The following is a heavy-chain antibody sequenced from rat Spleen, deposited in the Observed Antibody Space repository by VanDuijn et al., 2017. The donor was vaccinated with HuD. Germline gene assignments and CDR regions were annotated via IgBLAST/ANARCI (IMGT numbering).Heavy chain of an antibody. CDR1: GFTFSDYN. Sequence: EVQLVESGGGLVQPGRSLKLSCAASGFTFSDYNMAWVRQAPKKGLEWVATIIYDGSRTYYRDSVKGRFTISRDNAKSSLYLQMDSLRSEDTATYYCARGYPGPRGDAWGQGGSVTVSS. V-gene: IGHV5S10*01. D-gene: IGHD1-4*01. CDR3: ARGYPGPRGDA. J-gene: IGHJ4*01. CDR2: IIYDGSRT.